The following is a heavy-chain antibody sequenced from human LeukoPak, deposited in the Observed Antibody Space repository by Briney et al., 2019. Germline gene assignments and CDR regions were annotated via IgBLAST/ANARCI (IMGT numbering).Heavy chain of an antibody. CDR2: ISYGGGT. J-gene: IGHJ4*02. V-gene: IGHV4-59*01. CDR1: GDSISTYQ. Sequence: PSETLSLTCTVSGDSISTYQWSWIRQPPGRGLEWIGYISYGGGTMYNPSLRSRVTISIDTSKNQFSLKLSSVTAADTAVYYCARVGRGDHTWGSYSFDYWGQGALVTVSS. CDR3: ARVGRGDHTWGSYSFDY. D-gene: IGHD3-16*01.